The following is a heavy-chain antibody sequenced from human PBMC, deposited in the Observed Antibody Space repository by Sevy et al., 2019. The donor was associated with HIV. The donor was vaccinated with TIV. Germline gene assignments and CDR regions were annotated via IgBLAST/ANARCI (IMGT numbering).Heavy chain of an antibody. CDR1: GFTFRNYW. CDR3: VRDKGSSGWGDWFDP. V-gene: IGHV3-7*01. CDR2: IKQDGSNT. D-gene: IGHD3-10*01. Sequence: GSLRLSCAASGFTFRNYWMTWVRQAPGKGLEWVTHIKQDGSNTNYVDSVKGRFTISRDNANNSLYLQMNSLRAEDTAVYYCVRDKGSSGWGDWFDPWGQGILVTVSS. J-gene: IGHJ5*02.